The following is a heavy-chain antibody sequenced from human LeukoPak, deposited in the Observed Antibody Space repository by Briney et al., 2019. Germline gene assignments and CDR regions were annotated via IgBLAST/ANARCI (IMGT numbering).Heavy chain of an antibody. V-gene: IGHV1-24*01. CDR3: ATDLGRRGSYYYYMDV. CDR1: GYTLTELS. Sequence: ASVKVSCKVSGYTLTELSMHWVRQAPGKGLEWMGGFDPEDGETIYAQKFQGRVTMTEDTSTDTAYMELSSLRSEDTAVYYCATDLGRRGSYYYYMDVWGKGTTVTVSS. CDR2: FDPEDGET. J-gene: IGHJ6*03. D-gene: IGHD3-10*01.